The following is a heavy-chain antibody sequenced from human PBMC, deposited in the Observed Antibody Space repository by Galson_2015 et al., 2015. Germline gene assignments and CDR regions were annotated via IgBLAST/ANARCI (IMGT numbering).Heavy chain of an antibody. Sequence: SLRLSCAASGFTFSSYAMSWVRQAPGKGLEWVSAISGSGGSTYYADSVKGRFTISRDNSKNTLYLQMNSLRAEDTAVYYCAKIEAFLVVTLIDYWGQGTLVTVSS. J-gene: IGHJ4*02. CDR2: ISGSGGST. CDR3: AKIEAFLVVTLIDY. D-gene: IGHD4-23*01. CDR1: GFTFSSYA. V-gene: IGHV3-23*01.